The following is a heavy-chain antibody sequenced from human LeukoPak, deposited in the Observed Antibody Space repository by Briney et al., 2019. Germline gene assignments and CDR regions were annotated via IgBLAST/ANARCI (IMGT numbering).Heavy chain of an antibody. J-gene: IGHJ3*02. Sequence: GASVKVSCKASGYTFTGYYMHWVRQAPGQGLEWMGWINPNSGGTNYAQKSQGRVTMTRDTSISTAYMELSRLRSDDTAVYYCAREYCSSTSCYGAAFDIWGQGTMVTVSS. V-gene: IGHV1-2*02. CDR3: AREYCSSTSCYGAAFDI. CDR1: GYTFTGYY. CDR2: INPNSGGT. D-gene: IGHD2-2*01.